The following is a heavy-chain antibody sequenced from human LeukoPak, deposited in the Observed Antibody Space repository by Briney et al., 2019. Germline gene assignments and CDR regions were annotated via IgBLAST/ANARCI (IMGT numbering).Heavy chain of an antibody. V-gene: IGHV3-48*01. CDR2: ITASGTAM. D-gene: IGHD6-19*01. CDR3: AKCTDIAVAGIPDY. CDR1: GFTFSSYS. J-gene: IGHJ4*02. Sequence: GGSLRLSCAASGFTFSSYSMNWVRQAPGKGLEWVSHITASGTAMFYADSVKGRFTISRDNAKNSLYLQMNSLRAEDTAVYYCAKCTDIAVAGIPDYWGQGTLVTVSS.